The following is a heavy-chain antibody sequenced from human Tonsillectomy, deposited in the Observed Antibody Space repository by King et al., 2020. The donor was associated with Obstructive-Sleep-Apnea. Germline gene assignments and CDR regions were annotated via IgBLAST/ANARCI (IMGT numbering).Heavy chain of an antibody. V-gene: IGHV1-2*02. CDR3: AGTGWKNHDSSDYYGKQYYFDY. CDR2: IDPHSGGT. Sequence: VQLVESGAEVKKPGASVKVSCKASGYAFTDYYMHWVRQAPGQGLEWMGWIDPHSGGTNYAQKFQGRVTMTRDTSISTAYMEVSRLRSDDTAVYYCAGTGWKNHDSSDYYGKQYYFDYWGQGTLVTVSS. J-gene: IGHJ4*02. CDR1: GYAFTDYY. D-gene: IGHD3-22*01.